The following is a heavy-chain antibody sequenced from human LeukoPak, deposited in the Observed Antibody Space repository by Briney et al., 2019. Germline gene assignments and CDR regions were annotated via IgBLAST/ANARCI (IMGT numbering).Heavy chain of an antibody. J-gene: IGHJ4*02. CDR3: ARHEGGYPWNYSYYFDY. CDR1: GGSISSYY. CDR2: IYTSGST. V-gene: IGHV4-4*07. Sequence: SETLSLTCTVSGGSISSYYWSWIRQPAGKGLEWIGRIYTSGSTNYNPSLKSRVTISVDTSKNQFSLKLSSVTAADTAVYYCARHEGGYPWNYSYYFDYWGQGTLVTVSS. D-gene: IGHD1-7*01.